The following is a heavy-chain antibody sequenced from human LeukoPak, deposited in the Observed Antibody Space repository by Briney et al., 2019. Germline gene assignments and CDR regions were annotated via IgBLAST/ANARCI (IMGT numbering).Heavy chain of an antibody. D-gene: IGHD1-26*01. CDR2: MNIDGSEK. Sequence: GGSLRLSCAASGFTFSNYWMGWVRQAPGKRPEWVANMNIDGSEKFYADSVKGRFSISRDNARNSVYLQMASLRVEDTAVYYCARDPVEWELLLDYWGQGTLVTVSS. J-gene: IGHJ4*02. CDR3: ARDPVEWELLLDY. CDR1: GFTFSNYW. V-gene: IGHV3-7*01.